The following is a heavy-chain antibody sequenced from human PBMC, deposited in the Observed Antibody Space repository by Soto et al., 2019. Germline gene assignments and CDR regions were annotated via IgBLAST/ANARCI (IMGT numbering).Heavy chain of an antibody. CDR2: INPNSGGT. CDR1: GYTFTGYY. CDR3: AGAGYEILTGSYKKQRYFDY. D-gene: IGHD3-9*01. J-gene: IGHJ4*02. Sequence: GASVKVSCKASGYTFTGYYMHWVRQAPGQGLEWMGWINPNSGGTNYAQKFQGWVTISLDTSKSQVSLKLNSVTATDTAVYYCAGAGYEILTGSYKKQRYFDYWGRGTLVTVSS. V-gene: IGHV1-2*04.